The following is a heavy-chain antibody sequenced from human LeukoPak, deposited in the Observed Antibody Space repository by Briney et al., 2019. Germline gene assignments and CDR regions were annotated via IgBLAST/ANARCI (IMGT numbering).Heavy chain of an antibody. Sequence: ASVKVSCTVSGYTFTGYYMHWVRQAPGQGLEWMGWINPNSGGTNYAQKFQGRVTMTRDTSSSTAYMELSRLRFDDTAVYYCARTNGYSYALRFDYWGQGTLVTVSS. CDR1: GYTFTGYY. CDR3: ARTNGYSYALRFDY. CDR2: INPNSGGT. J-gene: IGHJ4*02. V-gene: IGHV1-2*02. D-gene: IGHD5-18*01.